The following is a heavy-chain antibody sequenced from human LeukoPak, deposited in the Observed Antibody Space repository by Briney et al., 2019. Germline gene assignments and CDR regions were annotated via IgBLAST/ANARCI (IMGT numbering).Heavy chain of an antibody. V-gene: IGHV3-7*01. CDR3: ARDSYYCSSTSCVWFDP. CDR1: GFTFSSNW. D-gene: IGHD2-2*01. Sequence: GGSLRLSCAASGFTFSSNWMSWLRQAPGKGLEGVANIKQDGSEKYYVDSVKGRFTISRDNAKNSLYLQMNSLRAEDAAVYYCARDSYYCSSTSCVWFDPWGQGTLVTVSS. CDR2: IKQDGSEK. J-gene: IGHJ5*02.